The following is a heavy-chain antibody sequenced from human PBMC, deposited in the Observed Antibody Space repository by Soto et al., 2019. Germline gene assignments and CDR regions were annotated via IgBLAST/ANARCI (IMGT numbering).Heavy chain of an antibody. V-gene: IGHV5-51*01. Sequence: PGESLKISCETSGYSFTTYWLAWVRQRPGKGLEWMGIINPGIINPADSDIRYSPSFQGRVTISADRSINTAYLQWSSLEASDTAIYYCARHEQFYYQFYCMDVWGQGTTVTVSS. CDR3: ARHEQFYYQFYCMDV. CDR2: INPGIINPADSDI. D-gene: IGHD4-4*01. J-gene: IGHJ6*02. CDR1: GYSFTTYW.